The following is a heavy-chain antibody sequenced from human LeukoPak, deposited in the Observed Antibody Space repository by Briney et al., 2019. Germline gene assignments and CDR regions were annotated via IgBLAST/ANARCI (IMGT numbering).Heavy chain of an antibody. D-gene: IGHD4-17*01. Sequence: PGGSLRLSCAASGFAFSTYWMHWVRHAPGKGPVWVSRISPDGRDTIYADSVKGRFTMSRDNSKNTLYLQMNSLRAEDTAVYYCARAGHGDYVLGLHFDYWGQGTLVTVSS. CDR2: ISPDGRDT. V-gene: IGHV3-74*01. CDR1: GFAFSTYW. CDR3: ARAGHGDYVLGLHFDY. J-gene: IGHJ4*02.